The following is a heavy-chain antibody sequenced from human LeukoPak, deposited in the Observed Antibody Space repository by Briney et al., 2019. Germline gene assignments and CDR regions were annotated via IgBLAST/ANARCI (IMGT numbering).Heavy chain of an antibody. D-gene: IGHD6-13*01. V-gene: IGHV4-34*01. Sequence: SETLSLTCAVYGGSFRVSSWSSIPQPPGKGLEWIGEINHSGSTNYKPSLKSRVTISVDTSKNQFSLKLSSVTAADTAVYYCARAGNGYSSCWSVSHFDYWGQGTLVTVSS. CDR1: GGSFRVSS. CDR3: ARAGNGYSSCWSVSHFDY. J-gene: IGHJ4*02. CDR2: INHSGST.